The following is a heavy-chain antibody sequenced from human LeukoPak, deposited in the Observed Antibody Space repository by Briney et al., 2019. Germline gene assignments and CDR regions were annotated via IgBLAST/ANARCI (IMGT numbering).Heavy chain of an antibody. J-gene: IGHJ4*02. CDR2: IYYSGST. Sequence: SETLSLTCTVSGGSISSYYWSWIRQPPGQGLEWIGYIYYSGSTNYNPSLKSRVTISVDTSKNQFSLKLSSVTAADTAVYYCARGGGDYEPLDYWGQGTLVTVSS. V-gene: IGHV4-59*01. CDR1: GGSISSYY. CDR3: ARGGGDYEPLDY. D-gene: IGHD4-17*01.